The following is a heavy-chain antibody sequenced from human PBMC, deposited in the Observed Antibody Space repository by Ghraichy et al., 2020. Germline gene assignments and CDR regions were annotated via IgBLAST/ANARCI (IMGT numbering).Heavy chain of an antibody. D-gene: IGHD1-1*01. CDR2: IYYSGST. CDR3: ARFRDWNDYFDY. V-gene: IGHV4-39*01. Sequence: SETLSLTCTVSGGSISSSSYYWGWIRQPPGKGLEWIGSIYYSGSTYYNPSLKSRVTISVDTSKNQFSLKLSSVTAADTAVYYCARFRDWNDYFDYWGQGTLVTVSS. J-gene: IGHJ4*02. CDR1: GGSISSSSYY.